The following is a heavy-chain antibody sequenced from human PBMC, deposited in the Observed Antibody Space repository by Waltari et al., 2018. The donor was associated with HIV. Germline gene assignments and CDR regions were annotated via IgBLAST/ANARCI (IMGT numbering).Heavy chain of an antibody. CDR1: GGSISIRSHY. Sequence: QLQLQESGPGLVKPSETLSLPCPVSGGSISIRSHYWGWIRHPTGKGLEWIGSIYYSGGTYYNPSLKSRVTISVDTSKNQFSLKLSSVTAADTAVYYCARQGYYYDSSGYYTGAFDIWGQGTVVTVSS. CDR2: IYYSGGT. CDR3: ARQGYYYDSSGYYTGAFDI. J-gene: IGHJ3*02. D-gene: IGHD3-22*01. V-gene: IGHV4-39*01.